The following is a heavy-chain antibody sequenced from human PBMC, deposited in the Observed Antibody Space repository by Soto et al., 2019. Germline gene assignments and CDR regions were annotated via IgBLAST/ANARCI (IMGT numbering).Heavy chain of an antibody. Sequence: ASVKVSCKASGYTFTSYGISWVRQAPGQGLEWMGWISAYNGNTNYAQKLQGRVTMTTDTSTSTAYMEMRRLRSDDTAVYYCARDLTSTYYYDSSGYFRSLGYWGQGTLVTVSS. CDR2: ISAYNGNT. CDR3: ARDLTSTYYYDSSGYFRSLGY. CDR1: GYTFTSYG. V-gene: IGHV1-18*01. D-gene: IGHD3-22*01. J-gene: IGHJ4*02.